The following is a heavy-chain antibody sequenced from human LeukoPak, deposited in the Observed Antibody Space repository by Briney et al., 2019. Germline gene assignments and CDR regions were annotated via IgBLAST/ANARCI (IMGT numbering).Heavy chain of an antibody. CDR2: SNQSVST. V-gene: IGHV4-34*01. CDR1: GRSFSGYY. Sequence: PSETLSLTCPVYGRSFSGYYWSCIRQPPGKVLDWNGESNQSVSTNYNPSLKSRGTISVNTSKNQCSLKLSSVTAADTAVYYCARGQKRDRGYSYLGVPGRYYFDYWGQGTLVTVSS. D-gene: IGHD5-18*01. CDR3: ARGQKRDRGYSYLGVPGRYYFDY. J-gene: IGHJ4*02.